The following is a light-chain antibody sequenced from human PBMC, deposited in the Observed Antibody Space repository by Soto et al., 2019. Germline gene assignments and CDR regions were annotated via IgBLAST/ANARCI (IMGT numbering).Light chain of an antibody. CDR3: QQYDSTPRT. J-gene: IGKJ1*01. Sequence: DIVMTQSPDSLAVSLGESATINCKSSQSVLYSSNNKNYLAWYQQKPGHPPTLLIYWASTRESGVPDRFSGSGSGTDFTLTISILQAEDVAVYYCQQYDSTPRTFGQGTKVEIK. V-gene: IGKV4-1*01. CDR1: QSVLYSSNNKNY. CDR2: WAS.